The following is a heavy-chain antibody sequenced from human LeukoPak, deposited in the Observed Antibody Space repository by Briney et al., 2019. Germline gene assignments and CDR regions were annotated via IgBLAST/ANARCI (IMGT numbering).Heavy chain of an antibody. Sequence: PGRSLRLSCAASGFTFDDYAMHWVRQAPGKGLEWVSGISWNSGSIGYADSVKGRFTISRDNAKNSLYLQMNSLRAEDMALYYCAKAVDGYTNYFDYWGQGTLVTVSS. CDR1: GFTFDDYA. V-gene: IGHV3-9*03. CDR2: ISWNSGSI. CDR3: AKAVDGYTNYFDY. D-gene: IGHD5-24*01. J-gene: IGHJ4*02.